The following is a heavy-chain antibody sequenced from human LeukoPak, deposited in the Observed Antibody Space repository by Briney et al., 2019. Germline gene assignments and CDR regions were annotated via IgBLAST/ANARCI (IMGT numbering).Heavy chain of an antibody. CDR3: ARAHF. CDR1: GFTFSSSSW. Sequence: GGSLRLSCAVSGFTFSSSSWMSWVRQAPGKGLEWVASIKQDGSEKYYVDSVRGRFTISRDNAKNSLYLQMNSLRAEDTAVYYCARAHFWGQGTPVTVSS. V-gene: IGHV3-7*04. J-gene: IGHJ4*02. CDR2: IKQDGSEK.